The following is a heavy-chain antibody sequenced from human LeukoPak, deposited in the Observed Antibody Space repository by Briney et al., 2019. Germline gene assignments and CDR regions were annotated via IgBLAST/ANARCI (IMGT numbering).Heavy chain of an antibody. Sequence: SETLSLTCTVSGGSISSSSYYWSWIRQPPGKGPEWIGEINHSGSTNYNPSLKSRVTISVDTSKNQFSLKLSSVTAADTAVYYCARVRRGSSSWYSYYYGMDVWGQGTTVTVSS. CDR3: ARVRRGSSSWYSYYYGMDV. V-gene: IGHV4-39*07. J-gene: IGHJ6*02. CDR2: INHSGST. CDR1: GGSISSSSYY. D-gene: IGHD6-13*01.